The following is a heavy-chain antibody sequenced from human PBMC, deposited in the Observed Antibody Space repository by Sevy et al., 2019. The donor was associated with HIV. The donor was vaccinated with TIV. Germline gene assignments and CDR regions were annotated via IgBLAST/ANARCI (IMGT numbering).Heavy chain of an antibody. J-gene: IGHJ4*02. CDR1: GFTFRNYE. V-gene: IGHV3-48*03. Sequence: GGSLRLSCVASGFTFRNYEMYWVRQTPGKGLERISYISGSGSVTHYADSVQGRFAIFRDNAKNSLYLQMDSLRAEDTAVYYCARDPFDSWGQGTLVTVSS. CDR3: ARDPFDS. CDR2: ISGSGSVT.